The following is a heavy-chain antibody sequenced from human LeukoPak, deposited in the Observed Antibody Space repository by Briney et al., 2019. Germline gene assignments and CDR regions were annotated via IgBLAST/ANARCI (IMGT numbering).Heavy chain of an antibody. D-gene: IGHD6-19*01. CDR3: AKDRGSSSPMRYYFDY. J-gene: IGHJ4*02. V-gene: IGHV3-23*01. Sequence: AGGSLRLSCAASGFTFGSYAMTWVRQAPGKGLEWVSSISSSGASTYHADSVKGRFTISRGNSKNTLYLQMNSPTAEDAAIYYCAKDRGSSSPMRYYFDYWGQGTLVTVSS. CDR2: ISSSGAST. CDR1: GFTFGSYA.